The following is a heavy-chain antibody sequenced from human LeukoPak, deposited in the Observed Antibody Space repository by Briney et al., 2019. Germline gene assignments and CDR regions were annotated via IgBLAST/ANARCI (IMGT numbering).Heavy chain of an antibody. CDR1: GGSINSYH. Sequence: PSETLSLTCTVSGGSINSYHWSWIRQPPGKGLEWIGYIYYSGSTKYNPSLKSRVTISVDTSKSQFSLKLSSVTAADTAVYYCARSTYYYASGSSNWFDPWGQGTLVTVSS. D-gene: IGHD3-10*01. V-gene: IGHV4-59*01. J-gene: IGHJ5*02. CDR2: IYYSGST. CDR3: ARSTYYYASGSSNWFDP.